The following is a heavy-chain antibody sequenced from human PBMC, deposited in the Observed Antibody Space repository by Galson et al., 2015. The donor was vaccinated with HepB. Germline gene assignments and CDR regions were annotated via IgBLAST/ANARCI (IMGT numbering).Heavy chain of an antibody. J-gene: IGHJ4*02. CDR2: IHRAGNT. D-gene: IGHD3-10*01. Sequence: SLRLSCAASGFNVMNYHISWVRQAPGKGLEWVSIIHRAGNTDYSNSVRGRFTISRDTSTNTVFFQMSSLNTEDTAVYYCAADRDFYGAASYLEFWGQGTLVTVSS. CDR3: AADRDFYGAASYLEF. CDR1: GFNVMNYH. V-gene: IGHV3-66*02.